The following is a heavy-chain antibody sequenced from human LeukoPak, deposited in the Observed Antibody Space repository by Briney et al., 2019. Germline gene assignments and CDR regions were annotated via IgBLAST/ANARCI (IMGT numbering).Heavy chain of an antibody. CDR3: AREVPPDGSGSPGETIAEPYFDY. Sequence: SVRVSCKASGGTFSSYAISWVRQAPGQGLEWMGGIIPIFGTANYAQKFQGRVTITADESTSTAYMELSSLRSEDTAVYYCAREVPPDGSGSPGETIAEPYFDYWGQGTLVTVSS. D-gene: IGHD3-10*01. CDR1: GGTFSSYA. CDR2: IIPIFGTA. J-gene: IGHJ4*02. V-gene: IGHV1-69*01.